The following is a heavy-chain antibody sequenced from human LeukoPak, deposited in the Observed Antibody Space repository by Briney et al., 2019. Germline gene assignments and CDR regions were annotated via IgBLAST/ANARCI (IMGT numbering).Heavy chain of an antibody. Sequence: GGSLRLSCAASGFTFSSYSMNWVRQAPGKGLEWVSSISSSSSYIYYADSVKGRFTISRDNSKNTLYLQMNSLRAEDTAVYYCARSYYDSSGYYFRSSANYYFDYWGQGTLVTVSS. V-gene: IGHV3-21*04. CDR1: GFTFSSYS. D-gene: IGHD3-22*01. CDR2: ISSSSSYI. CDR3: ARSYYDSSGYYFRSSANYYFDY. J-gene: IGHJ4*02.